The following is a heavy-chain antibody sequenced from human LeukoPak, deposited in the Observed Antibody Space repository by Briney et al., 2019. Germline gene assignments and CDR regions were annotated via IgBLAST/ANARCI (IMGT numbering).Heavy chain of an antibody. CDR1: GGSISSYY. J-gene: IGHJ5*02. D-gene: IGHD3-16*01. CDR3: ARRNWGWFDP. CDR2: IYYSGST. Sequence: PSETLSLTCTVSGGSISSYYWSWIRQPPGKGLEGIGDIYYSGSTNYNPSLKRRVTVSVDTSKNQCSLKLSCVPAADTAVYYCARRNWGWFDPWGQGTLVTVSS. V-gene: IGHV4-59*01.